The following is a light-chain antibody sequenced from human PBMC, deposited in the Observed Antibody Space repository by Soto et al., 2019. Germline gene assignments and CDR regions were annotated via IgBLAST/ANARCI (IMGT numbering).Light chain of an antibody. V-gene: IGKV3-15*01. Sequence: ELVMTQSPATLSVSPGERATLSCRASQSVNSNLAWYQQKPGRAPRLLIYDAFTRATGIPARFSGSGSGTEFTLTISSLQSEDFALYYCQQYNNWPPITFGQGTRLEI. CDR2: DAF. CDR3: QQYNNWPPIT. J-gene: IGKJ5*01. CDR1: QSVNSN.